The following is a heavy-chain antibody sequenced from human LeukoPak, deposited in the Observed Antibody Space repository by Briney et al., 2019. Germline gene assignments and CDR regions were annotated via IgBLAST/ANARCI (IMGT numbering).Heavy chain of an antibody. CDR1: GGTFSSYA. D-gene: IGHD6-19*01. J-gene: IGHJ4*02. V-gene: IGHV1-69*06. Sequence: SVKVSRKASGGTFSSYAISWVRQAPGQGLEWMGGIIPIFGTANYAQKFQGRVTITADKSTSTAYMELSSLRSEDTAVYYCARDRMSGRAVAGLWGQGTLVAVSS. CDR3: ARDRMSGRAVAGL. CDR2: IIPIFGTA.